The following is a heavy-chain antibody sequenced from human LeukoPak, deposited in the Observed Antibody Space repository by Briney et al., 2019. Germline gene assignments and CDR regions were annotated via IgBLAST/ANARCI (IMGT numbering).Heavy chain of an antibody. J-gene: IGHJ4*02. Sequence: GGSLRLSCAASGFTFSSYWMHWVRQAPGKGLVWVSRINSDGSSTSYADSVRGRFTISRDNAKNTLYLQMNSLRAEDTAVYYCASTKPSYGDTDVRFDYWGQGTLVTVSS. CDR2: INSDGSST. CDR1: GFTFSSYW. CDR3: ASTKPSYGDTDVRFDY. V-gene: IGHV3-74*01. D-gene: IGHD4-17*01.